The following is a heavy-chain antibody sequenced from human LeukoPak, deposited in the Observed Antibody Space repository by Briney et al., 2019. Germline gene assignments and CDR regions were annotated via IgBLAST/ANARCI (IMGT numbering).Heavy chain of an antibody. V-gene: IGHV4-31*03. Sequence: SETLSLTCTVSGGSISSGGYYWSWIRQHPGKGLEWIGYIYYSGSTYYNPSLKSRVTISVDTSKNQFSLKLSSVTAADTAVYYCARGLVATKRFDYWGQGTLVTVSS. CDR3: ARGLVATKRFDY. CDR1: GGSISSGGYY. D-gene: IGHD5-12*01. J-gene: IGHJ4*02. CDR2: IYYSGST.